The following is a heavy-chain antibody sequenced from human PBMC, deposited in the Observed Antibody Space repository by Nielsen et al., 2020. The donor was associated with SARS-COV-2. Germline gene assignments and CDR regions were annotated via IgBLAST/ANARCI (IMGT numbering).Heavy chain of an antibody. CDR2: INHSGST. V-gene: IGHV4-34*01. D-gene: IGHD3-22*01. Sequence: SETLSLTCAVYGGSFSGYYWSWIRQPPGKGLEWIGEINHSGSTYYNPSLKSRVTISVDTSKNQFSLKLSSVTAADTAVYYCAREGADSSGYLDWFDPWGQGMLVTVSS. CDR3: AREGADSSGYLDWFDP. J-gene: IGHJ5*02. CDR1: GGSFSGYY.